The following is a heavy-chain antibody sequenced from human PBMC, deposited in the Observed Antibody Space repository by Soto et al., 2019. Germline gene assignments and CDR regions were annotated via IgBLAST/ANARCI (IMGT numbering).Heavy chain of an antibody. J-gene: IGHJ3*02. V-gene: IGHV5-51*01. CDR3: ARHLSWSLLSYAFDI. D-gene: IGHD1-26*01. Sequence: EVQLVQSGAEVKKPGESLKIPCKGSGYSFTNYWIGWVRQMPGKGLEWVGIIYPGDSDTRYSPSFQGQVTISADKSISTAYLQWSSLKASNTAMYYCARHLSWSLLSYAFDIWGQGKMVTVSS. CDR2: IYPGDSDT. CDR1: GYSFTNYW.